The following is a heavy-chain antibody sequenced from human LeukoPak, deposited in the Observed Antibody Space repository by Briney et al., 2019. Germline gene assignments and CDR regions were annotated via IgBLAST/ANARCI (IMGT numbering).Heavy chain of an antibody. V-gene: IGHV4-38-2*02. J-gene: IGHJ4*02. CDR1: GYSISSGYY. D-gene: IGHD3-22*01. CDR3: ARGDDSSGYYRDY. Sequence: SETLSLTCTVSGYSISSGYYWGWIRQPPGKGLEWIGSIYHSGSTYYNPSLKSRVTISVDTSKNQFSLKLSSVTAADTAVYYCARGDDSSGYYRDYWGQGTLVTVSS. CDR2: IYHSGST.